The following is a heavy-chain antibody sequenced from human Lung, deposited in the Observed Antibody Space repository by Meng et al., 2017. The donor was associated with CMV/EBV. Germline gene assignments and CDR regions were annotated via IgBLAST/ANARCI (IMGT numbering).Heavy chain of an antibody. D-gene: IGHD2-21*02. CDR1: SGSLSSRTW. V-gene: IGHV4-4*02. CDR3: ARVGAYCGGDCYHPR. CDR2: IYHSGST. J-gene: IGHJ4*02. Sequence: QGELTGAGPGLVKLSGTLSLTWAASSGSLSSRTWWSWVRQPPGKGLEWIGEIYHSGSTNYNPSLKSRVTISVDESKNQFSLRLSSVTAADTAVYYCARVGAYCGGDCYHPRWGQGTLVTVSS.